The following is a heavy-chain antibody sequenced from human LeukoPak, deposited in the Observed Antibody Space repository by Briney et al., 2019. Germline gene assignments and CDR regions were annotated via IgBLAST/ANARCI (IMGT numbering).Heavy chain of an antibody. CDR1: GFTFSSHA. J-gene: IGHJ4*02. Sequence: PGGSLRLSCAASGFTFSSHAMHWVRQAPGKGLEWVIFISYDGNKKYYAESVKGRFTISRDNSKNTVYLQMNSLSTEDTAVYYCARDQSGTYSIDYWSQGTLVTVSS. CDR2: ISYDGNKK. D-gene: IGHD1-26*01. CDR3: ARDQSGTYSIDY. V-gene: IGHV3-30-3*01.